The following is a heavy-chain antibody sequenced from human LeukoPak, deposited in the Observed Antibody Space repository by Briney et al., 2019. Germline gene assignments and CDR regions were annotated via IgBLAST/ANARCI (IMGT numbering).Heavy chain of an antibody. J-gene: IGHJ4*02. CDR2: IYPGDSAT. CDR1: GYSYTAYW. V-gene: IGHV5-51*01. CDR3: ARPAAGLGGFDY. D-gene: IGHD3-16*01. Sequence: GESLKISCRGSGYSYTAYWIAWVRQMPGKGLEWMATIYPGDSATTYSPSFQGQVTISADKSITTAYLQWSSLKASDTAMYYCARPAAGLGGFDYWGQGTLVTVSS.